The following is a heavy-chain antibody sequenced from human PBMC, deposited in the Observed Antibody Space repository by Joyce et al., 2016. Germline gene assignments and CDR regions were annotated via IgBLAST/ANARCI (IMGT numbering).Heavy chain of an antibody. CDR2: LSYDGSRQ. CDR3: AKVSPDGDRPPPTFSN. D-gene: IGHD2/OR15-2a*01. Sequence: QVQLVESGGGVVQPGRSLRLSCTASGFTFSRYAMNWVRQAPGKGLEWVAGLSYDGSRQYHADSVKGGFTISRDSPKSTLYLRLNSLRVEDTAVYYCAKVSPDGDRPPPTFSNWGQGTLVTVSS. CDR1: GFTFSRYA. V-gene: IGHV3-30*18. J-gene: IGHJ4*02.